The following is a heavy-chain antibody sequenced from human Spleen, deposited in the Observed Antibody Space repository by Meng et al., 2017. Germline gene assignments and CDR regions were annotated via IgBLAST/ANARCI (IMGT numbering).Heavy chain of an antibody. Sequence: GGSLRLSCEASGFTFSSYEMNWVRQTPGKGLEWLSYISSTGSTKHYADSVAGRFTITRDKEKNSVYLQLNNLRAEDTDIYDCARLLTPWILYCLDEWGQGTLVTVSS. D-gene: IGHD2-8*02. J-gene: IGHJ1*01. V-gene: IGHV3-48*03. CDR1: GFTFSSYE. CDR3: ARLLTPWILYCLDE. CDR2: ISSTGSTK.